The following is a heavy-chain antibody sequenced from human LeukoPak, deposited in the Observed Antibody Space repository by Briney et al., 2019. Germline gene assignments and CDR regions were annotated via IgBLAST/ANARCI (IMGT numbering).Heavy chain of an antibody. Sequence: TGGSLRLSCAASGFTFDDYAMTWVRQPPGKGLEWVSTINWNGGSTSYADSVKGRFTISRDNAKNSLYLQMSSLRAVDTAFYYCARGGTVTTFDYWGQGTLVTVSS. J-gene: IGHJ4*02. D-gene: IGHD4-11*01. CDR2: INWNGGST. V-gene: IGHV3-20*04. CDR3: ARGGTVTTFDY. CDR1: GFTFDDYA.